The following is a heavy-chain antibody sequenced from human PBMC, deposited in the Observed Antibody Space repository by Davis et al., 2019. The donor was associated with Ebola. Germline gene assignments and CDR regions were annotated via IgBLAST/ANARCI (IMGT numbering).Heavy chain of an antibody. CDR1: GFIFSSYV. Sequence: GGSLRLSCAASGFIFSSYVMSWVRQAPGKGLEWVSTLGTSADTYYAESVKGRFTISRDNSKNTLYLQMNGLRVEDTAIYFCVKDTSNIWFDIWGQGTMVTVSS. V-gene: IGHV3-23*01. D-gene: IGHD1-26*01. J-gene: IGHJ3*02. CDR2: LGTSADT. CDR3: VKDTSNIWFDI.